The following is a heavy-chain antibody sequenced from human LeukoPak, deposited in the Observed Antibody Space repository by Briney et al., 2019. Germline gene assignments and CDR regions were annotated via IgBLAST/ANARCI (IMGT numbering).Heavy chain of an antibody. J-gene: IGHJ4*02. D-gene: IGHD3-10*01. CDR2: ISSSSSYI. V-gene: IGHV3-21*01. CDR1: GFTFSSYS. Sequence: PGGSLRLSCAASGFTFSSYSINWVRQAPGKGLEWVSSISSSSSYIYYADSVKGRFTISRDNAKNSLYLQMNSLRAEDTAVYYCASGPIGPRIVDYWGQGTLVTVPS. CDR3: ASGPIGPRIVDY.